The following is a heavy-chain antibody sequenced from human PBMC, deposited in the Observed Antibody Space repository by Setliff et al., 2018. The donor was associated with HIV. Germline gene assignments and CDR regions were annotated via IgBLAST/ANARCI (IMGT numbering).Heavy chain of an antibody. CDR2: IYYSGST. V-gene: IGHV4-31*03. D-gene: IGHD3-10*01. Sequence: LSLTCTVSGGSISSGNYYWSWIRQHPGKGLEWIGYIYYSGSTYYNPSLKGRVTMSVDTSKNQFSLKLSSVTAADTAVYYCAREGARHYGSGRYHSWFDPWGQGTQVTVSS. CDR3: AREGARHYGSGRYHSWFDP. J-gene: IGHJ5*02. CDR1: GGSISSGNYY.